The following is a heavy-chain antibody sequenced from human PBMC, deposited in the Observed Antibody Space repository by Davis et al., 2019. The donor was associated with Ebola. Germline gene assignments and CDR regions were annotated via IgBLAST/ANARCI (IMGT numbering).Heavy chain of an antibody. CDR2: INTNTGNP. D-gene: IGHD6-13*01. CDR3: ARDLTAAGSLNLGY. V-gene: IGHV7-4-1*01. Sequence: ASVKVSCKASGYTFTSYAMNWVRQAPGQGLEWMGWINTNTGNPTYAQGFTGRFVFSLDTSVSTAYLQICSLKAEDTAVYYCARDLTAAGSLNLGYWGQGTLVTVSS. J-gene: IGHJ4*02. CDR1: GYTFTSYA.